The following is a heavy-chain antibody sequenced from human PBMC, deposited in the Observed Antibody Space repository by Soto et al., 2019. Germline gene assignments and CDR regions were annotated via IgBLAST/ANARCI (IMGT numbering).Heavy chain of an antibody. CDR3: ARGNSYRFLFLDY. V-gene: IGHV4-39*01. CDR1: GGSIDNTRYY. D-gene: IGHD5-18*01. Sequence: SETLSLTCTASGGSIDNTRYYWGWIRQPPGKGLEWIGSVYYNGRSDYNPSLKSRVTISIDTSKNQFSLKVNSVTAADTALYYCARGNSYRFLFLDYWGQGALVTVSS. J-gene: IGHJ4*02. CDR2: VYYNGRS.